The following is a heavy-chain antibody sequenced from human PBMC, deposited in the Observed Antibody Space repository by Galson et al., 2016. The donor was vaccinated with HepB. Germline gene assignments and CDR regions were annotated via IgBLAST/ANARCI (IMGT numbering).Heavy chain of an antibody. CDR3: ARERAETVAQGVIRVHRIHYYYGMDV. CDR2: INRYGATT. J-gene: IGHJ6*02. CDR1: GFFFSGRA. Sequence: SLRLSCAASGFFFSGRAMSWVRQAPGKGLEWVSGINRYGATTGYAASVKGRFTISRDNAKNSLYLQRNSLRDEDTAVYYCARERAETVAQGVIRVHRIHYYYGMDVWGQGTTVTASS. V-gene: IGHV3-23*01. D-gene: IGHD3-10*01.